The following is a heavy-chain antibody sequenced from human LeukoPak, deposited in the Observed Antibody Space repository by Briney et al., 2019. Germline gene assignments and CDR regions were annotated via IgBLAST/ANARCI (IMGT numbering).Heavy chain of an antibody. CDR2: SKNKANSYIT. V-gene: IGHV3-72*01. CDR1: GFTFSSYS. Sequence: GGSLRLSCAASGFTFSSYSMNWVRQAPGKGLEWVGRSKNKANSYITEYAASVRGRFTISRDDSKNSLYLQMNSLKTEDTAVYYCASRYSGRYDYWGQGTLVTVSS. J-gene: IGHJ4*02. D-gene: IGHD1-26*01. CDR3: ASRYSGRYDY.